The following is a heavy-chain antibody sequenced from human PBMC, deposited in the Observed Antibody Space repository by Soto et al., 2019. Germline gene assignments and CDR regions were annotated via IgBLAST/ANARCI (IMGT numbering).Heavy chain of an antibody. D-gene: IGHD6-13*01. J-gene: IGHJ6*02. CDR2: IYYSGST. V-gene: IGHV4-59*01. CDR1: GGSISSYY. CDR3: ARVSLSSWYEVVGDYYYGMDV. Sequence: SETLSLTCTVSGGSISSYYWSWIRQPPGKGLEWIGYIYYSGSTNYNPSLKSRVTISVDTSKNQFSLKLSSVTAADTAVYYCARVSLSSWYEVVGDYYYGMDVWGQGTTVTVSS.